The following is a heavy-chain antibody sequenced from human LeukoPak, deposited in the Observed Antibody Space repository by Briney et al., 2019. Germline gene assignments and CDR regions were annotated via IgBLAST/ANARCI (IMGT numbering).Heavy chain of an antibody. CDR3: ARAGEEYWNYGDY. Sequence: QPGVSLRLSCAASGFTLSRYWMHWVRHAPGKGLVWVSRIDTDGSSTSYADSVKGRFTISRDNAKNTLHLQMNSLRAEDTAVYYCARAGEEYWNYGDYWGQGTLVTVSS. V-gene: IGHV3-74*01. D-gene: IGHD1-7*01. J-gene: IGHJ4*02. CDR1: GFTLSRYW. CDR2: IDTDGSST.